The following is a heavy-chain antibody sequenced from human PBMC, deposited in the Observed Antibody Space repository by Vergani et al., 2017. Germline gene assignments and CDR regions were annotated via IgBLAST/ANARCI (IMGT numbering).Heavy chain of an antibody. J-gene: IGHJ4*02. V-gene: IGHV1-2*02. CDR2: INPNSGGT. CDR3: ARVDTSSNRYYFDY. Sequence: QVQLVQSGGEVKKPGASVKVSCKASGYTFTDYFMHWVRQAPGQGLEWMGWINPNSGGTNYAQKFQGRVTMTRDTSINTAYMELSNLRSDDTAVYYCARVDTSSNRYYFDYWGQGTLVTVSS. D-gene: IGHD2-2*01. CDR1: GYTFTDYF.